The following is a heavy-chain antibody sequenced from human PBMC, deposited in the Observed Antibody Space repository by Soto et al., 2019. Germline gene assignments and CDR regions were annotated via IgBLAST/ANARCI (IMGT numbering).Heavy chain of an antibody. D-gene: IGHD3-9*01. CDR3: ARAEPDILTGYYTGFDFDY. V-gene: IGHV3-33*01. CDR2: IWYDGSNK. Sequence: QVQLVESGGGVVQPGRSLRLSCAASGFTFSSYGMHWVRQAPGKGLEWVAVIWYDGSNKYYADSVKGRFTISRDNSKNTLYLHMNSLRAEDTAVYYCARAEPDILTGYYTGFDFDYWGQGTLVTVSS. CDR1: GFTFSSYG. J-gene: IGHJ4*02.